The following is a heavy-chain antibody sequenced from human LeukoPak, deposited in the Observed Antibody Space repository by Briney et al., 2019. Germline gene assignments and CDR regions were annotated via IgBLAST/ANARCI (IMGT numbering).Heavy chain of an antibody. CDR2: IIPILGIA. Sequence: SVKVSCKASGGTFSSYTISWVRQAPGQGPEWMGRIIPILGIANYAQKFQGRVTITADKSTSTAYMELSSLRSEDTAVYYCAKISTTGKRDFDYWGQGTLVTVSS. CDR1: GGTFSSYT. J-gene: IGHJ4*02. V-gene: IGHV1-69*02. CDR3: AKISTTGKRDFDY. D-gene: IGHD1-1*01.